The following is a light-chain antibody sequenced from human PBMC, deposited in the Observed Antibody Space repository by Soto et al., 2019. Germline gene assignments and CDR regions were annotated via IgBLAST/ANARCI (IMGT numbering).Light chain of an antibody. CDR2: DAV. J-gene: IGKJ3*01. V-gene: IGKV3-20*01. Sequence: EIVLTQSPDALSLSPGERVSLSCRASRPVVRQYIAWYHQKPGQAPRLLIHDAVSRAAGIPDRFSGSDSASGTDFTLFISRLAPEDCGVFYCQQNGRCPTLGPGTKVDIK. CDR1: RPVVRQY. CDR3: QQNGRCPT.